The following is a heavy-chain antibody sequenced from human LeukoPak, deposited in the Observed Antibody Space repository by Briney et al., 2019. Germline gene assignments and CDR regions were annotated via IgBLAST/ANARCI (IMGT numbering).Heavy chain of an antibody. V-gene: IGHV3-30*02. Sequence: GGSLRLSCAASGFTFSSYTMSWVRQAPGKGLEWVAFIRYDGVYKFYADSVKGRFTISRDNSKSTLYLQMNSLRADDTAVYYCAKDQGWELVGEFFDYWGQGTLVTVSS. J-gene: IGHJ4*02. CDR1: GFTFSSYT. CDR2: IRYDGVYK. CDR3: AKDQGWELVGEFFDY. D-gene: IGHD3-10*01.